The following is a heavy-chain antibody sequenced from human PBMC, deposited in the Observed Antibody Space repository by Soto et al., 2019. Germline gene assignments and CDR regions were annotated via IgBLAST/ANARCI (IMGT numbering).Heavy chain of an antibody. J-gene: IGHJ5*02. CDR2: ISAYNGNT. V-gene: IGHV1-18*04. CDR3: ARCRTSKHWFAP. D-gene: IGHD1-7*01. Sequence: QVQLVQSGAEVKKPGASVKVSCKASGYTFTSYGISWVRQAPGQGLEWMGWISAYNGNTNYAQKLQGRVTLTPDTDTSTPYMELRRLRSDDTAVYYCARCRTSKHWFAPWGQGPLVTVSS. CDR1: GYTFTSYG.